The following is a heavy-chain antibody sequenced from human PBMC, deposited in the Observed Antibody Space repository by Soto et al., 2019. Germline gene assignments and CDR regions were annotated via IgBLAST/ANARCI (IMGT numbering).Heavy chain of an antibody. V-gene: IGHV5-51*01. Sequence: LKISCKGSGFTLTSYWIAWVRQMPGKGLEWMGIIYPGDSDSSYSPSFQGQVTISADKSINTAYLHWSSLKASDTAIYYCAKHEGYCSTTTCSNFDYWGQGTLVTVSS. CDR2: IYPGDSDS. J-gene: IGHJ4*02. CDR1: GFTLTSYW. D-gene: IGHD2-2*01. CDR3: AKHEGYCSTTTCSNFDY.